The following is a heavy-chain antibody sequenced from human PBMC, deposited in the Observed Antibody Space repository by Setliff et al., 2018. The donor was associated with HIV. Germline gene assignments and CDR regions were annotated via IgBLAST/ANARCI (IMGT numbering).Heavy chain of an antibody. CDR3: ARLKLVAVGDPPEAFDI. J-gene: IGHJ3*02. V-gene: IGHV5-51*01. CDR2: IYPGDAKY. CDR1: GYSFTNYW. D-gene: IGHD3-16*01. Sequence: GESLTISCKGSGYSFTNYWIGWVRQMPGKGLEWMGIIYPGDAKYRKSPSFQGQVTISVDKSISTAYLQWRSLKASDTAMYYCARLKLVAVGDPPEAFDIWGQGTMVTVSS.